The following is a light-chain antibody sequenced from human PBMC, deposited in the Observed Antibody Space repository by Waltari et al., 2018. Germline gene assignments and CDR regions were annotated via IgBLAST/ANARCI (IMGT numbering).Light chain of an antibody. V-gene: IGLV2-11*01. CDR1: SNDVGGYYY. J-gene: IGLJ2*01. Sequence: SALTQPRSVSGSPGQSVTISCSGTSNDVGGYYYVPWFQQFPGKVPKLLIYDVTQRPSGVPDRFSASKSGNTASLTISGLQPEDEATYYCCSRAGDYTWLFGGGTKVTVL. CDR2: DVT. CDR3: CSRAGDYTWL.